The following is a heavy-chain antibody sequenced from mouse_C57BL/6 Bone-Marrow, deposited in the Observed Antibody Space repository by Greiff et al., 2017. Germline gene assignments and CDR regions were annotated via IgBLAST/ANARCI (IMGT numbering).Heavy chain of an antibody. J-gene: IGHJ1*03. CDR1: GFNIKDYY. V-gene: IGHV14-2*01. Sequence: EVQLQQSGAELVKPGASVKLSCTASGFNIKDYYLHWVKQRTEQGLEWIGRIDPEDGETKYAPKFQGKATITADTSSNTASLQLSSLKSEDTAVYYGAMWDDGYPWYFDVWGTGTTVTVSS. D-gene: IGHD2-3*01. CDR3: AMWDDGYPWYFDV. CDR2: IDPEDGET.